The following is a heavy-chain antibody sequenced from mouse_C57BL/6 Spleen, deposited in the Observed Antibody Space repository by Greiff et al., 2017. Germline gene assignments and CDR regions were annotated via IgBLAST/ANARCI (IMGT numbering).Heavy chain of an antibody. J-gene: IGHJ2*01. CDR2: IHPSDSDT. CDR1: GYTFTSYW. V-gene: IGHV1-74*01. CDR3: ASFPYYYGIFDY. D-gene: IGHD1-1*01. Sequence: QVQLQQPGAELVKPGASVKVSCKASGYTFTSYWMHWVKQRPGQGLEWIGRIHPSDSDTNYNQKFKGKATLTVDKSSSTAYMQRSSLTSEDSAVYYCASFPYYYGIFDYWGQGTTLTVSS.